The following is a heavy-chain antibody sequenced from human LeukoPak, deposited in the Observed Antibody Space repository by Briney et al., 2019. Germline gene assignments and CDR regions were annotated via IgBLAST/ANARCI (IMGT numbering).Heavy chain of an antibody. CDR3: ARSRLAGDTVVVQNQYYFDY. CDR1: GGTFSSYA. CDR2: IITIFGTA. Sequence: SVKVSCKASGGTFSSYAISWVRQAPGQGLEWMGGIITIFGTANYAQRFQGRVTITAEESTSTAYMEMSSLRSEDTAVYYCARSRLAGDTVVVQNQYYFDYWGQGTLVTVSS. J-gene: IGHJ4*02. D-gene: IGHD2-2*01. V-gene: IGHV1-69*13.